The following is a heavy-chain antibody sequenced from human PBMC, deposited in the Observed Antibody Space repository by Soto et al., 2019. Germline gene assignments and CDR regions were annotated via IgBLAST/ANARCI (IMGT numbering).Heavy chain of an antibody. J-gene: IGHJ5*02. D-gene: IGHD3-3*01. CDR2: IYHSGST. CDR1: GGSISSGGYS. CDR3: ARLITIFGVANWFDP. Sequence: TLSLPFAVSGGSISSGGYSWSFIRQPPGKGLEWIGYIYHSGSTYYNPSLKSRVTISVDRSKNQFSLKLSSVTAADTAVYYRARLITIFGVANWFDPWGQGTLVTVSS. V-gene: IGHV4-30-2*01.